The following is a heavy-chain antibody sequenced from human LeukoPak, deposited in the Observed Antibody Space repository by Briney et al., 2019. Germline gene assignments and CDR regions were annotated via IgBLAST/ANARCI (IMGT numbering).Heavy chain of an antibody. CDR3: ARGYGTGSYFVY. J-gene: IGHJ4*02. V-gene: IGHV4-34*01. CDR2: INQSGST. D-gene: IGHD3-10*01. CDR1: GGSSSGYY. Sequence: PSETLSLTCAVYGGSSSGYYWGWIRQPPGKGLEWIGEINQSGSTNQNPSLKSRVTISIDTSKNQFSLKLSSVTAADTAVYYCARGYGTGSYFVYWGQGTLVTVSS.